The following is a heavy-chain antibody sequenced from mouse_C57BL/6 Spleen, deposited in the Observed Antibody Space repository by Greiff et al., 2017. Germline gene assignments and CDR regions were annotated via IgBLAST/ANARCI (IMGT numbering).Heavy chain of an antibody. J-gene: IGHJ1*03. CDR1: GYTFTSYW. V-gene: IGHV1-53*01. Sequence: QVQLKQPGTELVKPGASVKLSCKASGYTFTSYWMHWVKQRPGQGLEWIGNINPSNGGTNYNEKFKSKATLTVDKSSSTAYMQLSSLTSEDSAVYYCARELGRSWYFDVWGTGTTVTVSS. D-gene: IGHD4-1*01. CDR2: INPSNGGT. CDR3: ARELGRSWYFDV.